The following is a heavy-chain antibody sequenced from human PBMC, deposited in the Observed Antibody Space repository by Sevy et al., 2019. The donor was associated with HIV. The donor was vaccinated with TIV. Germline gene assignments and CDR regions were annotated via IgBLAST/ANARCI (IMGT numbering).Heavy chain of an antibody. Sequence: GESLKISCAASGFTFISFTMNWVRQAPGKGLEWVSSISSSSSYIYYADSVKGRFTISRDNAKNSLYLQMNSLRAEDTAVYYCASPSIAAAGWGQGTLVTVSS. CDR1: GFTFISFT. V-gene: IGHV3-21*01. D-gene: IGHD6-13*01. CDR2: ISSSSSYI. CDR3: ASPSIAAAG. J-gene: IGHJ4*02.